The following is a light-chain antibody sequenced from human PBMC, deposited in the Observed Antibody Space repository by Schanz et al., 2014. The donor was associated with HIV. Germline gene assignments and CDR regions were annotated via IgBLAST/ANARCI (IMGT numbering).Light chain of an antibody. J-gene: IGLJ3*02. Sequence: QSALTQPPSASGSPGQSVTISCTGTTSDIGNHDFVSWYQQHPGKAPKLMIYDVTKRPSGVPARFSGSKSGNTASLTVSGLQADDEADYYCQSFDGSLGGVLFGGGTKLTVL. CDR2: DVT. CDR1: TSDIGNHDF. V-gene: IGLV2-8*01. CDR3: QSFDGSLGGVL.